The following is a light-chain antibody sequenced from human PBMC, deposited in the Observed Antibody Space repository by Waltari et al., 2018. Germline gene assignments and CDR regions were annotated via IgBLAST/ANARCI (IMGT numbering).Light chain of an antibody. CDR1: SSDIGGYNF. CDR2: AVS. Sequence: QSALTQPASVSGSPGQSLTISCTGTSSDIGGYNFVSWYQQHPGKAPKLMIYAVSNRPSGVSNRFSGSKSGNMASLTISGLQAEDEADYYCSSYATSSSVVFGGGTNLTVL. CDR3: SSYATSSSVV. V-gene: IGLV2-14*01. J-gene: IGLJ2*01.